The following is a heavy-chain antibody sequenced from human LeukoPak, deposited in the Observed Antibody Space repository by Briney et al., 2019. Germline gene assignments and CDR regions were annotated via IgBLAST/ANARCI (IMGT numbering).Heavy chain of an antibody. Sequence: SETLSLTCAVSGRSISSYYGTWIPQPAGKGLEWIGRNYSSGSTNHNPSLKSRVPMSFDTSKSQFSLKLSSVTAADTAVYYCARDRPHYYDSSTLFDYWGQGTLVTVSS. V-gene: IGHV4-4*07. CDR3: ARDRPHYYDSSTLFDY. CDR2: NYSSGST. CDR1: GRSISSYY. D-gene: IGHD3-22*01. J-gene: IGHJ4*02.